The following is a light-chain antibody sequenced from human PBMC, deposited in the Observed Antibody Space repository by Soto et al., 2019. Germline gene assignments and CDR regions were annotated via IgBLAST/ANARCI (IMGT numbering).Light chain of an antibody. CDR2: GAS. CDR3: QQYGSSPRT. V-gene: IGKV3-20*01. Sequence: EIVLTQSPATLSSFPGDSVTLSCRASQTVSDNSLAWYQQKVGRAPRALIYGASNRATGIPDRFSGGGSGTDFTLTITRLEPEDFAVYYCQQYGSSPRTFGQGTRLEIK. CDR1: QTVSDNS. J-gene: IGKJ5*01.